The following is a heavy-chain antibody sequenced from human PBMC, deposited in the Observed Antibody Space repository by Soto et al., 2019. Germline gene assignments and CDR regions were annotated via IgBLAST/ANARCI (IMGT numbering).Heavy chain of an antibody. V-gene: IGHV1-18*01. J-gene: IGHJ3*02. CDR2: ISAYNGNT. CDR1: GYTFTSYG. CDR3: ARDNRYCSSTSCPMDAFDI. D-gene: IGHD2-2*01. Sequence: ASVKVSCKASGYTFTSYGISWVRQAPGQGLEWMGWISAYNGNTNYAQKPQGRVTMTTDTSTSTAYMELRSLRSDDTAVYYCARDNRYCSSTSCPMDAFDIWGQGTMVTVSS.